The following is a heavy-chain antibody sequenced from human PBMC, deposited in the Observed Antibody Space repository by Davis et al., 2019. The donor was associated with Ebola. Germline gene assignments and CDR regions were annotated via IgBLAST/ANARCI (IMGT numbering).Heavy chain of an antibody. CDR1: GGSISTYY. CDR3: ARAPFHLQVDY. V-gene: IGHV4-59*13. J-gene: IGHJ4*02. D-gene: IGHD4-11*01. CDR2: IEYSGST. Sequence: SETLSLTCTVPGGSISTYYWRWIRQPPGKGLEWVGYIEYSGSTNYNPSLKSRITISVDTSKNQFSLKLNSVTAADTAVYYCARAPFHLQVDYWGQGTLVTVSS.